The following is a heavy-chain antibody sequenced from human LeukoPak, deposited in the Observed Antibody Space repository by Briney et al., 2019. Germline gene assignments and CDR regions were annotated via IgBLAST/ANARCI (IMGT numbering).Heavy chain of an antibody. D-gene: IGHD3-22*01. CDR1: GYSFTSYW. CDR2: IYPGDSDT. J-gene: IGHJ4*02. CDR3: ARRGPSGGYYYDSSGYSHYDY. V-gene: IGHV5-51*01. Sequence: LGESLKISCKSSGYSFTSYWIGWVRQMPGKGLEWMGIIYPGDSDTRYSPSFQGQVTISADKSISTAYLQWSSLKASDTAMYYCARRGPSGGYYYDSSGYSHYDYWGQGTLVTVSS.